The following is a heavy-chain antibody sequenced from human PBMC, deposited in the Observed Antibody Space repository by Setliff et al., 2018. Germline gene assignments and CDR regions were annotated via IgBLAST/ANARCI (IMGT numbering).Heavy chain of an antibody. J-gene: IGHJ6*02. CDR1: GFTFSSYA. Sequence: GGSLRLSCTASGFTFSSYALHWVRQAPGKGLEWVAVISFDGNNKYYGDSVKGQFTISRDNSKNTQYLQMNSLRPEDTAVYYCARPGLPLRYYYGMDVWGQGTTVTVSS. V-gene: IGHV3-30-3*01. CDR3: ARPGLPLRYYYGMDV. CDR2: ISFDGNNK.